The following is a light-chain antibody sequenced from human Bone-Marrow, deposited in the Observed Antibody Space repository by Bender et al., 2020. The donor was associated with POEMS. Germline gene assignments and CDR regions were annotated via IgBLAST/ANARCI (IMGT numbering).Light chain of an antibody. CDR1: SSDVGSYNL. CDR3: SSYTTTSTHWV. Sequence: QSALTQPASVSGSPGQSITISCTGTSSDVGSYNLVSWYQHHPGKAPKLMIYEGSKRPSGVSNRFSGSKSGNTATLTISGLQAEDEADYHCSSYTTTSTHWVFGGGTKLTVL. J-gene: IGLJ3*02. V-gene: IGLV2-14*02. CDR2: EGS.